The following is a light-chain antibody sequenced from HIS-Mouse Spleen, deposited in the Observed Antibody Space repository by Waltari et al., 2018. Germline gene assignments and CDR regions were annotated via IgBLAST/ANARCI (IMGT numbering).Light chain of an antibody. CDR3: QQYYSYPFT. Sequence: AIRAAQSPTPFSAPTAVQVTITCRASQGISSYLAWYQQTPGKAPKLLFYAASTLQSGVPSRFSGSGSGTDFTLTISCLQSEDFATYYCQQYYSYPFTFGPGTKVDIK. J-gene: IGKJ3*01. CDR2: AAS. V-gene: IGKV1-8*01. CDR1: QGISSY.